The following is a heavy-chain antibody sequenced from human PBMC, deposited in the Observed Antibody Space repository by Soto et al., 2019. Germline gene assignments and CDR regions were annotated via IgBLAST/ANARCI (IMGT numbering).Heavy chain of an antibody. CDR1: SDSMTSYY. J-gene: IGHJ4*01. D-gene: IGHD3-9*01. CDR2: IYHSGIT. V-gene: IGHV4-59*01. CDR3: ARMSLFYFFDS. Sequence: SETLSLTCPVSSDSMTSYYWTWVRQPPGKGLECIGYIYHSGITNYNPSLKSRVTISLDTSKNQFSLRLSSVTAADTAVYYCARMSLFYFFDSWGQGTLVTVSS.